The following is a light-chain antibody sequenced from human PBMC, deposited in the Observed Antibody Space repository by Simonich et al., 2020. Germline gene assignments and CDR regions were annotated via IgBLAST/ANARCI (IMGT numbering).Light chain of an antibody. CDR2: WAS. V-gene: IGKV4-1*01. J-gene: IGKJ5*01. CDR3: QQYYSTPPT. CDR1: QSVLYSSNNKNY. Sequence: DIVMTQSPDSLAVSLGERATINCKSSQSVLYSSNNKNYLAWYPQKPGQPPKLLIYWASTRESGVPDRFSGSGSGTEFTLTISSLQAEDVAVYYCQQYYSTPPTFGQGTRLEIK.